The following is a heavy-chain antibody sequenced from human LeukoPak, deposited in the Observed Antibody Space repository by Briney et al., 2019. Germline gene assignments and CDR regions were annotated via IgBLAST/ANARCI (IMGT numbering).Heavy chain of an antibody. CDR3: ARAPANKYDSRLPEDY. J-gene: IGHJ4*02. CDR1: GYTFTRDY. D-gene: IGHD3-22*01. CDR2: INPSDGTI. V-gene: IGHV1-46*01. Sequence: ASVKVSRKASGYTFTRDYMHWVRQAPGQGLEWMGIINPSDGTISYAQKFQGRVTMTRDTSTSTVYMELSSLRSEDTAVYYCARAPANKYDSRLPEDYWGQGTLVTVSS.